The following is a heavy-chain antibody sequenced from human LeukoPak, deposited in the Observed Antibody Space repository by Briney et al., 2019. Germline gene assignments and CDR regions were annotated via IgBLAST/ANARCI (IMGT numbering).Heavy chain of an antibody. J-gene: IGHJ4*02. V-gene: IGHV4-59*08. CDR1: GGSISGHY. CDR3: ARHYDPPSYYSNYFDY. CDR2: VYSTGST. Sequence: SETLSLTCTVSGGSISGHYWSWLRQPPGKGLEWIGYVYSTGSTHYNPSLKSRVTMSLDTSKNQFSLQLLSVTAADTAMYYCARHYDPPSYYSNYFDYWGQGTLITVSS. D-gene: IGHD3-22*01.